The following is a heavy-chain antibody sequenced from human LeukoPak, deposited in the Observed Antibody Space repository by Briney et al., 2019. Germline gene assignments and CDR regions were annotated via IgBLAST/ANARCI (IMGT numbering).Heavy chain of an antibody. V-gene: IGHV3-48*01. CDR3: ARDPFTRYYGSGSHDVFDI. CDR2: ISRGSKTK. D-gene: IGHD3-10*01. Sequence: GGSLRLSCTASGFTFGDYAMSWFRQAPGKGLEWVSYISRGSKTKSYADSVKGRFTISRDDAKNSLYLQMNRLRAEDTAAYHCARDPFTRYYGSGSHDVFDIWGQGTMVTVSS. CDR1: GFTFGDYA. J-gene: IGHJ3*02.